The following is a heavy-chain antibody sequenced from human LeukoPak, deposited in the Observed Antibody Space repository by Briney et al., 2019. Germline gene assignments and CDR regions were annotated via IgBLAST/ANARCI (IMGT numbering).Heavy chain of an antibody. CDR3: AKISRQWLAPFDY. J-gene: IGHJ4*02. D-gene: IGHD6-19*01. CDR2: ISSTGNTI. V-gene: IGHV3-11*01. Sequence: PGGSLRLSCAASGFTFSDYYMSWIRQAPGKGLEWVSYISSTGNTIYYADSVKGRFTISRDNAKNSLYLQMNSLRAEDTAVYYCAKISRQWLAPFDYWGQGTLVTVSS. CDR1: GFTFSDYY.